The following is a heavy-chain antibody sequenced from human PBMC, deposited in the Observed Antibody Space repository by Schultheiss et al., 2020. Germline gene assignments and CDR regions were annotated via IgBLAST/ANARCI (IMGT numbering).Heavy chain of an antibody. CDR2: ISYDGSNK. D-gene: IGHD6-13*01. J-gene: IGHJ3*02. CDR1: GFTFSSYG. Sequence: GGSLRLSCAASGFTFSSYGMHWVRQAPGKGLEWVAVISYDGSNKYYADSVKGRFTISRDNSKNTLYLQMNSLRAEDTAVYYCAKGGISSSWYGRARDIWGQGTMVTVSS. V-gene: IGHV3-30*18. CDR3: AKGGISSSWYGRARDI.